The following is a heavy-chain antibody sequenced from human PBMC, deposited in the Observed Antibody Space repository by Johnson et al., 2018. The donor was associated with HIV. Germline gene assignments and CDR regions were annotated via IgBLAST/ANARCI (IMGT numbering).Heavy chain of an antibody. CDR3: ARVVPYAFDL. Sequence: VESGGGLVQPGRSLRLSCTASGFTFDDYAMHWVRQAPGKGLEWVSGISWNSGSIGYADSVKGRFTISRDNAKNSLYLQMNSLRAEDTAVYFCARVVPYAFDLWGQGTMITVSS. D-gene: IGHD6-6*01. CDR1: GFTFDDYA. CDR2: ISWNSGSI. J-gene: IGHJ3*01. V-gene: IGHV3-9*01.